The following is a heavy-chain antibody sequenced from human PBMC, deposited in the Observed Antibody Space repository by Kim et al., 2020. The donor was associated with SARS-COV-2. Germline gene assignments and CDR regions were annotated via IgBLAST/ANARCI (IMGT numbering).Heavy chain of an antibody. Sequence: PSPKGRVTISVDTSKNQFSLKLGSVPAADTAVYYCARDGNIVVVPAAMGFWGQGTLVTVSS. J-gene: IGHJ4*02. D-gene: IGHD2-2*01. CDR3: ARDGNIVVVPAAMGF. V-gene: IGHV4-39*07.